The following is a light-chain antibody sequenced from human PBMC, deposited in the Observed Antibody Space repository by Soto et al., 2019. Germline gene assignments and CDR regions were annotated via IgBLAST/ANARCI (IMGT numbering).Light chain of an antibody. CDR1: QSTSSW. CDR2: DAS. Sequence: DIQMTQSPSTLSASVGDRVTITCRASQSTSSWLAWYQQKPGKAPKLLIYDASNLESGVPSRFSGSGSGTDFTLTISSLQPDDVATYYCQQYNSYSGYTFGQGTKLEIK. CDR3: QQYNSYSGYT. J-gene: IGKJ2*01. V-gene: IGKV1-5*01.